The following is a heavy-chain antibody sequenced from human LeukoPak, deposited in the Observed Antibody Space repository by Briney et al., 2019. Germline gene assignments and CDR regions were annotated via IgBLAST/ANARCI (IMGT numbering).Heavy chain of an antibody. J-gene: IGHJ6*03. Sequence: GGSLRLSCAASGFTFSSYSMNWVRQAPGKGLEWVSSISSSSSYIYYADSVKGRFTISRGNAKNSLYLQMNSLRAEDTAVYYCARGTNWDYYYYYMDVWGKGTTVTISS. CDR3: ARGTNWDYYYYYMDV. CDR1: GFTFSSYS. D-gene: IGHD7-27*01. CDR2: ISSSSSYI. V-gene: IGHV3-21*04.